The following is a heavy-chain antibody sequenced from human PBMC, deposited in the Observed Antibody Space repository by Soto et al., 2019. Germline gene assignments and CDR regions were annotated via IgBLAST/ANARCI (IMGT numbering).Heavy chain of an antibody. V-gene: IGHV3-7*01. CDR1: GFNVRSYW. CDR2: IKEGGSEI. CDR3: ARDIGFDYVN. D-gene: IGHD3-16*01. J-gene: IGHJ4*02. Sequence: PGGSLRLSCAVSGFNVRSYWMSWVRQAPGKGLEWVASIKEGGSEIYYLQSVRGRFTISRDSAGNALQLAMNYLSAEDTATYFCARDIGFDYVNWGQGTLVTVSS.